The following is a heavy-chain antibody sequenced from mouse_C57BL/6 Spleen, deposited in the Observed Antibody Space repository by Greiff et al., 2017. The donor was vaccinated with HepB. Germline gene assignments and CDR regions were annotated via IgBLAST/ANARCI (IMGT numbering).Heavy chain of an antibody. Sequence: EVQGVESGAELVRPGSSVKMSCKTSGYTFTSYGINWVKQRPGQGLEWIGYIYIGNGYTEYNEKFKGKATLTSDTSSSTAYMQLSSLTSEDSAIYFCARGVVPNYYAMDYWGQGTSVTVSS. CDR3: ARGVVPNYYAMDY. D-gene: IGHD1-1*01. J-gene: IGHJ4*01. CDR2: IYIGNGYT. CDR1: GYTFTSYG. V-gene: IGHV1-58*01.